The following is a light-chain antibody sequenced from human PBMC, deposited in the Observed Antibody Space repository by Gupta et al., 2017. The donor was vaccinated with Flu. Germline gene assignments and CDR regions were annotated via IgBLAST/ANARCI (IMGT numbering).Light chain of an antibody. V-gene: IGKV1-39*01. CDR1: QSISSY. CDR3: QQRCDYPLT. Sequence: PASLSESVGERATLTCRASQSISSYLNWYKQKPGTAPRLLINAASNLHTGVPARFSGSGSGTDFTLTISSLKPEDFAAYYCQQRCDYPLTFGRGTKLAIK. J-gene: IGKJ4*01. CDR2: AAS.